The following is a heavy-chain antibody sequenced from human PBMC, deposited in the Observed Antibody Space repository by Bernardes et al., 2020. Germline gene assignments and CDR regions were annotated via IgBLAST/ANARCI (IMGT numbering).Heavy chain of an antibody. CDR3: ARGRGRQQPHFQH. J-gene: IGHJ1*01. CDR1: GGSFSGYY. Sequence: SETLSLTCAVYGGSFSGYYWNWIRQPPGKGLEWIGEINHSGSTNYNPSLKSRVTISVDTSKNQFSLKLSSVTAADTAVYYCARGRGRQQPHFQHWGQGTLVTVSS. CDR2: INHSGST. V-gene: IGHV4-34*01. D-gene: IGHD6-13*01.